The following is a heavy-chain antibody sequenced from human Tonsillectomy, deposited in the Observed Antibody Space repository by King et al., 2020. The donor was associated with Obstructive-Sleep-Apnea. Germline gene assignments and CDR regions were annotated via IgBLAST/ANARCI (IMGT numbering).Heavy chain of an antibody. CDR1: GFTFDDYA. J-gene: IGHJ4*02. CDR2: INWDTNTI. D-gene: IGHD6-19*01. V-gene: IGHV3-9*01. CDR3: AKDMSSGWYGPLDH. Sequence: QLVQSGGGSVQPGRTLRLSCAASGFTFDDYAMHWVRQAPGKGLEWVSGINWDTNTIGYADSVKGRFTISRDNAKNSLFLQMNSLRPEDTALYYCAKDMSSGWYGPLDHWGQGTLVTVSS.